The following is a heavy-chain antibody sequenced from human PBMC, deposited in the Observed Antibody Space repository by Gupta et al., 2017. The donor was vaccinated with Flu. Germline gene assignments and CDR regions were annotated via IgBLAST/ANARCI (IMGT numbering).Heavy chain of an antibody. CDR1: EVDFTRHG. Sequence: VQLVESGGGLVQPGGSLSLPCVAPEVDFTRHGMHWVRQAPGKGLEFVSAISSNGERTYYANSVRGRFTIFRDNSENTLYLHMGSLRADDMAVYYCARDTGGYDFDGLDVWGQGATVTVSS. CDR3: ARDTGGYDFDGLDV. D-gene: IGHD5-12*01. J-gene: IGHJ6*02. V-gene: IGHV3-64*01. CDR2: ISSNGERT.